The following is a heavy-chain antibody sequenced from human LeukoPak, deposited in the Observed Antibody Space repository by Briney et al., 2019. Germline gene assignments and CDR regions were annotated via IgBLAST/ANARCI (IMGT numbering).Heavy chain of an antibody. CDR2: IANDGKDK. CDR3: ARDPYDFWSGYPDY. J-gene: IGHJ4*02. V-gene: IGHV3-30*01. Sequence: VIANDGKDKHNADSVKGRFTISRDNSKNTLYLQMNSLRAEDTAVYYCARDPYDFWSGYPDYWGQGTLVTVSS. D-gene: IGHD3-3*01.